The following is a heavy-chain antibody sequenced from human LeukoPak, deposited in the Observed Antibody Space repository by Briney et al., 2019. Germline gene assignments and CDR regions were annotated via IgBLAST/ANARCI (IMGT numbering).Heavy chain of an antibody. J-gene: IGHJ4*02. Sequence: ASVKVSCKASGYTFTSYGISWVRQAPGQGLEWMGWISAYNGNTNYAQKLQGRVTVTTDTSTSTAYMELRSLRSDDTAVYYCARERGYYGDYTTNFDYWGQGTLVTVSS. CDR2: ISAYNGNT. CDR3: ARERGYYGDYTTNFDY. CDR1: GYTFTSYG. D-gene: IGHD4-17*01. V-gene: IGHV1-18*01.